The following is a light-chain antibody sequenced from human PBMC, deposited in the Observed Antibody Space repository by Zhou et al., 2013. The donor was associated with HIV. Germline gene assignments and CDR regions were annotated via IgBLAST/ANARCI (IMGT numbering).Light chain of an antibody. Sequence: DIVMTQSPLSLSVTPGEPASIACRSSQSLLHSNGYTYLDWYLQKPGQSPQLLIYLSSTRASGVPDRFSGSGSGTDFTLKISRVEAEDVGIYYCMQALETFTFGGGTKVEIK. CDR1: QSLLHSNGYTY. J-gene: IGKJ4*01. CDR2: LSS. CDR3: MQALETFT. V-gene: IGKV2-28*01.